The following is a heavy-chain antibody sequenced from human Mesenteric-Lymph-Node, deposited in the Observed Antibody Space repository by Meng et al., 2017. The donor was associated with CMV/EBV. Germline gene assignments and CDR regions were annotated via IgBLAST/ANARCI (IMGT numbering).Heavy chain of an antibody. Sequence: ASVKVSCKASGYTFTTHSIHWVRQAPGQGLEWMGIINAFGGSTSYAQKFQGRVTMTRDTSTNTVYMELSSLRPEDTAVYYCARDSQGYSNWFDPWGQGTLVTVSS. V-gene: IGHV1-46*01. CDR2: INAFGGST. CDR1: GYTFTTHS. D-gene: IGHD2-21*01. J-gene: IGHJ5*02. CDR3: ARDSQGYSNWFDP.